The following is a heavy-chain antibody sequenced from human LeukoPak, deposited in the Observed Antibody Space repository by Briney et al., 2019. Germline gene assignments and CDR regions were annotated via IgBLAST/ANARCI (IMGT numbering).Heavy chain of an antibody. V-gene: IGHV1-2*02. CDR1: GYTLTDYY. CDR3: ARIFD. Sequence: ASVKVSCKASGYTLTDYYMHWVRQAPGQGLEWMGWINPNSGGANYAQKFQGRVTMTRDTSISTAYMEPSRLRSDDTAVYYCARIFDWGQGTLVTVSS. CDR2: INPNSGGA. J-gene: IGHJ4*02. D-gene: IGHD3-3*01.